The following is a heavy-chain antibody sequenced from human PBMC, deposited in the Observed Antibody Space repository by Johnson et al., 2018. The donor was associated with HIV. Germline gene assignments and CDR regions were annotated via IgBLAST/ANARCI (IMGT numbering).Heavy chain of an antibody. CDR1: GFVFSDSH. CDR3: ARRIHVPNVFDI. CDR2: ISSGGSSI. Sequence: QVQLVESGGDLVKPGGSLRVSCVASGFVFSDSHMSWIRQAPGKGLEWISYISSGGSSIYYADSVRGRFIISRDNAKNSLYLQMNSLRTEDTAVYYCARRIHVPNVFDIWGQGTIVTVSS. J-gene: IGHJ3*02. V-gene: IGHV3-11*04.